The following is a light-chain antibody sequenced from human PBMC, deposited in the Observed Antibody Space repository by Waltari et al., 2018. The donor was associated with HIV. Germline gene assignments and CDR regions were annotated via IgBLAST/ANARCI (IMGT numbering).Light chain of an antibody. CDR2: DDK. J-gene: IGLJ2*01. CDR3: QCNDPNNYVV. V-gene: IGLV6-57*01. Sequence: FMLTQPHSVSESPGKTITISCTRSSGSIARNYVQWYQHRPGTSPTAVAIDDKQGPSGVPDRFSATIDSSSNSAYLTISGLKTEDEADYYCQCNDPNNYVVFGGGTHLTVL. CDR1: SGSIARNY.